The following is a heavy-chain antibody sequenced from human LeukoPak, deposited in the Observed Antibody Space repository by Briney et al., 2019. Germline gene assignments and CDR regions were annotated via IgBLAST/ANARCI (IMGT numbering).Heavy chain of an antibody. CDR2: IIPILGIA. J-gene: IGHJ6*03. CDR1: GGTFSSYA. V-gene: IGHV1-69*04. CDR3: TRGLGATTVINYYYYMDV. D-gene: IGHD4-23*01. Sequence: SVKVSCKASGGTFSSYAISWVRQAPGQGLEWMGRIIPILGIANYAQKFQGRVTITADKSTSTAYMELSSLRSEDTAVYYCTRGLGATTVINYYYYMDVWGKGTTVTVSS.